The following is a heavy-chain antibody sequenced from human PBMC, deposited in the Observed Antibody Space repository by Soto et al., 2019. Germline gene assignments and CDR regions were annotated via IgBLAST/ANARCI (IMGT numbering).Heavy chain of an antibody. CDR2: ISYDGSNK. CDR3: AKDGGYCSSTSCPTYYYYYMDV. Sequence: GGSLRLSCAASGFTFSSYGLDGVRQATGKGLEWVAVISYDGSNKFYSDAVRGRFTISRDNPKNTLYLQMNYLRPEDTAVYYCAKDGGYCSSTSCPTYYYYYMDVWGKGTTVTVSS. V-gene: IGHV3-30*18. D-gene: IGHD2-2*01. J-gene: IGHJ6*03. CDR1: GFTFSSYG.